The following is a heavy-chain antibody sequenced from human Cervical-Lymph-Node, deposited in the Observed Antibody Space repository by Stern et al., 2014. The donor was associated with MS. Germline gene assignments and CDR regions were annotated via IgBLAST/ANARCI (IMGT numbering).Heavy chain of an antibody. V-gene: IGHV3-11*01. Sequence: VQLLESGGGLVKPGGSLRLSCTTSGFTFGDFYMTWIRPAPGKGLECLSYINTSCTTIYYSDSVKGRFTISRDNAQNSLYLQMSSLSAEDTAIYYCATVSTMTPDYYFDFWGQGTVVTVSS. J-gene: IGHJ4*02. CDR2: INTSCTTI. CDR1: GFTFGDFY. D-gene: IGHD4-17*01. CDR3: ATVSTMTPDYYFDF.